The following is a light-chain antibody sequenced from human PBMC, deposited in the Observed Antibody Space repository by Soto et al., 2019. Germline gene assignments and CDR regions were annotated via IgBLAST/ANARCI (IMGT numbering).Light chain of an antibody. CDR3: YSYAASNSMDVA. Sequence: QSALTQPPSASGSRGQSVTISCTGTSSDVGYVSWYQQHPGKAPKLIIYEVTKRPPRVPDRFSGSKSGNTASLTDSGLQDEDEADYYCYSYAASNSMDVAFGGGTKLTVL. V-gene: IGLV2-8*01. CDR2: EVT. CDR1: SSDVGY. J-gene: IGLJ2*01.